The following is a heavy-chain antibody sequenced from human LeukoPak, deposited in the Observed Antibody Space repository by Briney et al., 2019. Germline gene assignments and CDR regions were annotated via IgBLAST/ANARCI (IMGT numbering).Heavy chain of an antibody. CDR2: ISYDGSNK. CDR3: AREKQWLVHFDY. CDR1: GFIFSSYA. J-gene: IGHJ4*02. Sequence: GRSLRLSCAASGFIFSSYAMHWVRQAPGKGLEWVAVISYDGSNKYYADSVKGRFTISRDNSKNTLYLQMNSLRAEDTAVYYCAREKQWLVHFDYWGQGTLVTVSS. D-gene: IGHD6-19*01. V-gene: IGHV3-30-3*01.